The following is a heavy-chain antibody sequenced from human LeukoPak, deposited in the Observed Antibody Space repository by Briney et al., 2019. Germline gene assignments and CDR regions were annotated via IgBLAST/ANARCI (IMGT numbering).Heavy chain of an antibody. D-gene: IGHD6-13*01. CDR1: GGSINSYY. CDR2: IYTSGST. V-gene: IGHV4-4*08. CDR3: ARLGAEQQLAGAEYFQH. J-gene: IGHJ1*01. Sequence: SETLSLTCTVSGGSINSYYWSWIRQPAGKGLEWIGHIYTSGSTYYNPSLQSRVTISVDTSKNQFSLKLSSVTAADTAVYYCARLGAEQQLAGAEYFQHWGQGTLVTVSS.